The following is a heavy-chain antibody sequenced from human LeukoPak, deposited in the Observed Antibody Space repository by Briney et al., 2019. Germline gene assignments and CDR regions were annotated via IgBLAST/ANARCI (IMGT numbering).Heavy chain of an antibody. CDR3: ARRTYYYDSSGYYLDYGMDV. V-gene: IGHV4-59*08. CDR2: IYYSGST. Sequence: PSETLSLTCTVSGGSISSYYWSWIRQPPGEGLEWIGYIYYSGSTNYNPSLKSRVTISVDTSKNQFSLKLSSVTAADTAVYYCARRTYYYDSSGYYLDYGMDVWGQGTTVTVSS. D-gene: IGHD3-22*01. CDR1: GGSISSYY. J-gene: IGHJ6*02.